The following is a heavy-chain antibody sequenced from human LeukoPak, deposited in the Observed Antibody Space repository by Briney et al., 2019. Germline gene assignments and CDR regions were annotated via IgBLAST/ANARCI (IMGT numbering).Heavy chain of an antibody. D-gene: IGHD6-13*01. CDR2: ISASSGNT. CDR3: ARSGGSTWYGDSFDI. J-gene: IGHJ3*02. Sequence: ASVKVSCKASGYPFTDYDMHWVRQAPGRGLEWMGWISASSGNTNYAQRLQDRIILTADRSTSTVYMELRSLKSDDTALYYCARSGGSTWYGDSFDIWGQGTMVHVSS. V-gene: IGHV1-18*01. CDR1: GYPFTDYD.